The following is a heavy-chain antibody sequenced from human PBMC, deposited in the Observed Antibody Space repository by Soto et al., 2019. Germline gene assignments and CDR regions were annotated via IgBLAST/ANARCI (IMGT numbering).Heavy chain of an antibody. CDR1: GGSISSYY. V-gene: IGHV4-59*01. CDR2: IYYSGST. D-gene: IGHD2-15*01. Sequence: SETLSLTCTVSGGSISSYYWSWIRQPPGKGLEWIGYIYYSGSTNYNPSLKSRVTISVDTSKNQFSLKLSSVTAADTAVYYCARADIANWLDPWGQGTLVTVSS. J-gene: IGHJ5*02. CDR3: ARADIANWLDP.